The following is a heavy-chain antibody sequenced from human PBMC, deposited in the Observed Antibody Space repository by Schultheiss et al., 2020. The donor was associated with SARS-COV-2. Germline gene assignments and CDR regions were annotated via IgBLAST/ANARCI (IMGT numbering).Heavy chain of an antibody. Sequence: SQTLSLTCTVSGGSISSGGYYWSWIRQHPGKGLEWIGYIYYSGSTYYNPSLKSRVTISVDTSKNQFSLKLSSVTAADTAVYYCARWAVGYCSSTSCLHWFDPWGQGTLVTVSS. CDR3: ARWAVGYCSSTSCLHWFDP. J-gene: IGHJ5*02. CDR1: GGSISSGGYY. D-gene: IGHD2-2*01. CDR2: IYYSGST. V-gene: IGHV4-31*03.